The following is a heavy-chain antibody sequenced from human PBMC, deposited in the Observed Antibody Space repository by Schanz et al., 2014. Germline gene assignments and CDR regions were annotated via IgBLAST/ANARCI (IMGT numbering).Heavy chain of an antibody. V-gene: IGHV4-59*08. D-gene: IGHD4-4*01. Sequence: QVQLQESGPGLVKPSETLSLTCTVSGGSISSYYWSWIRHPPGKGLEWIGYFYYSGSTNYNPSLKSRVTISVDPSKNQFSLRLSSVTAADTAVYYCARHRYSNYVYFDYWGQGTLVTVSS. CDR2: FYYSGST. CDR3: ARHRYSNYVYFDY. CDR1: GGSISSYY. J-gene: IGHJ4*02.